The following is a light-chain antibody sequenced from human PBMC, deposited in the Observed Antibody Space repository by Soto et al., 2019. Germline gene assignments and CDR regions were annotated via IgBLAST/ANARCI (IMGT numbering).Light chain of an antibody. V-gene: IGLV2-14*03. CDR3: SSYTSSTTLV. CDR2: DVS. CDR1: NSDVGGYNY. J-gene: IGLJ1*01. Sequence: QSALTQPASVSGSPGQSITISCTGTNSDVGGYNYVSWYQQDPDKAPKLMIYDVSNRPSGVSNRFSGSKSGNTASLTISGLQAEDEADYYCSSYTSSTTLVFGTGTKLTVL.